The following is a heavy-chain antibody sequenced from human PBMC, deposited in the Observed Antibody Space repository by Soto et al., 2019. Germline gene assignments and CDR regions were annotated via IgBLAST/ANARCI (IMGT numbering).Heavy chain of an antibody. Sequence: SETLSLTCTVSGGSTSSDSYWSWIRQPPGKGLEWIGHTYYSGNTDYNPSLKSRLAISIDTSKNQFSLKLSSVTAADTAVYFCAREGGESSDGLYYFDSWGQGSLDTVSS. D-gene: IGHD3-16*01. CDR3: AREGGESSDGLYYFDS. J-gene: IGHJ4*02. CDR2: TYYSGNT. CDR1: GGSTSSDSY. V-gene: IGHV4-30-4*01.